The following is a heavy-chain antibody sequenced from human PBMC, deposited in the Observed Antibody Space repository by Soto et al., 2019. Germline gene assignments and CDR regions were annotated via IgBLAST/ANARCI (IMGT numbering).Heavy chain of an antibody. D-gene: IGHD3-22*01. CDR1: GYTFTGYY. CDR3: VRFQGGIYDSSGDDAFDI. V-gene: IGHV1-2*02. Sequence: ASVKVSFKASGYTFTGYYMHWLRQAPGQGLEWMGWINPNSGGTNYAQKFQGRVTMTRDTSISTAYMELSRLRSDDTAVYYCVRFQGGIYDSSGDDAFDIWGQGTMVTVSS. CDR2: INPNSGGT. J-gene: IGHJ3*02.